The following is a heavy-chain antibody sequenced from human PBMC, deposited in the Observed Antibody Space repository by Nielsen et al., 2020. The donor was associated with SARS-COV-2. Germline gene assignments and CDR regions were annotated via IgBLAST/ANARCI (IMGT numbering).Heavy chain of an antibody. J-gene: IGHJ4*02. CDR2: IIPIFGTA. D-gene: IGHD6-13*01. CDR3: ARGVQLVSSPIDH. Sequence: SVKVSCKTSEYTFTSDHMHWVRQAPGQGLEWMGGIIPIFGTANYAQKFQGRVTITADESTSTAYMELSSLRSEDTAVYYCARGVQLVSSPIDHWGQGTLVTVSS. V-gene: IGHV1-69*13. CDR1: EYTFTSDH.